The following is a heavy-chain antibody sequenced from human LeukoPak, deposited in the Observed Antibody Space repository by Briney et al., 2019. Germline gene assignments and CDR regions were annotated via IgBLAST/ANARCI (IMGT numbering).Heavy chain of an antibody. J-gene: IGHJ5*02. D-gene: IGHD1-26*01. CDR3: ARDNSVGDVAWWFDP. CDR2: INPSGSST. CDR1: GYSFTSHY. Sequence: ASVKVSCKASGYSFTSHYMHWVRQAPGQGLEWLGLINPSGSSTLYAQKFQGRVTMTRDVSTTTDYMELSSLRSEDTAVYYCARDNSVGDVAWWFDPWGQGTLVTVSS. V-gene: IGHV1-46*01.